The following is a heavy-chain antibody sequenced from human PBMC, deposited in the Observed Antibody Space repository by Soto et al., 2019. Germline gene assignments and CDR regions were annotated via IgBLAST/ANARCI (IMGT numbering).Heavy chain of an antibody. J-gene: IGHJ4*02. CDR1: GFTVSSNY. Sequence: LRLSCAASGFTVSSNYLTWVRQAPGEGLKWVSVLYPNGRAFYADSVKGRFTISTDNSQNSVYLLMNTLRAEDTAIYYCARGLGREYQDNRNYFHLDYWGQGTLVTVSS. CDR2: LYPNGRA. CDR3: ARGLGREYQDNRNYFHLDY. D-gene: IGHD1-20*01. V-gene: IGHV3-53*01.